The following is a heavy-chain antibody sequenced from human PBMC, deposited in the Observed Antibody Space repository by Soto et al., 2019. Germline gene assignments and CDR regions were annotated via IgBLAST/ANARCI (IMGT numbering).Heavy chain of an antibody. CDR1: GFSFSNYA. Sequence: EVQLVESGGCLVQPGGSRRVSCAASGFSFSNYAMNWVRQAPGKGLEWVSYISIGSGSIFYADSVKGRFTISRDDAKNSLYMQMNTLRHEDTAVYYCVRDDRWAFDFWGQGTMVTVSS. CDR2: ISIGSGSI. CDR3: VRDDRWAFDF. V-gene: IGHV3-48*02. D-gene: IGHD3-22*01. J-gene: IGHJ3*01.